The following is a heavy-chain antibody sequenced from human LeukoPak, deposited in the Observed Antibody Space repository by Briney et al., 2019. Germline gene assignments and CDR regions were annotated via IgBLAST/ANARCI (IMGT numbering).Heavy chain of an antibody. CDR3: AKDTASSGWYP. D-gene: IGHD6-19*01. CDR2: ISGSGGST. V-gene: IGHV3-23*01. CDR1: GFTFSSYG. J-gene: IGHJ5*02. Sequence: GGSLRLSCAASGFTFSSYGMHWVRQAPGKGLEWVAVISGSGGSTYYADSVKGRFTVSRDNSKNTLYLQMNSLRAEDTAVYYCAKDTASSGWYPWGQGTLVTVSS.